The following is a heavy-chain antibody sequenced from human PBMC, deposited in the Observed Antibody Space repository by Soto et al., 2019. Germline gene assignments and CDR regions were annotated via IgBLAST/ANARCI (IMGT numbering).Heavy chain of an antibody. Sequence: SETLSLTCAVSGYSIGTAYYCGWLRQPPGKELQWIGTIYHTGRTFSNASLKSRVTISLDTSRNHFPRKVTSVTAADTAVYYFARGDGGKFGSWGQGTLVTVSS. CDR3: ARGDGGKFGS. J-gene: IGHJ4*02. CDR2: IYHTGRT. V-gene: IGHV4-38-2*01. CDR1: GYSIGTAYY. D-gene: IGHD2-15*01.